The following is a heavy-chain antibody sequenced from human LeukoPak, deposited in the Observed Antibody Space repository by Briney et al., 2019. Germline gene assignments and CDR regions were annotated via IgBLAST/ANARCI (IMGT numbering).Heavy chain of an antibody. CDR3: ARGSSGSSAWL. CDR1: GGSISSSSYY. V-gene: IGHV4-39*07. J-gene: IGHJ4*02. D-gene: IGHD6-13*01. Sequence: SETLSLTCTVSGGSISSSSYYWGWIRQPPGKGLEWIGSIYYSGSTYYNPSLKSRVTISVDTSKNQFSLKLSSVTAADTAMYYCARGSSGSSAWLWGQGTLVTVSS. CDR2: IYYSGST.